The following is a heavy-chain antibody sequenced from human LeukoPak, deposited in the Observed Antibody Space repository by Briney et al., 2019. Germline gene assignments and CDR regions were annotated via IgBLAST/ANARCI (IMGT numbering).Heavy chain of an antibody. D-gene: IGHD6-6*01. V-gene: IGHV3-23*01. CDR1: GFTFSSYA. Sequence: GGSLRLSCAASGFTFSSYAMSWVRQAPGKGLEWVSAISGSGGSTYYADSVKGRFTISRDNSKSTLYPQMNSLRAEDTAVYYCAKSEYSSSGGAFDIWGQGTMVTVSS. CDR3: AKSEYSSSGGAFDI. CDR2: ISGSGGST. J-gene: IGHJ3*02.